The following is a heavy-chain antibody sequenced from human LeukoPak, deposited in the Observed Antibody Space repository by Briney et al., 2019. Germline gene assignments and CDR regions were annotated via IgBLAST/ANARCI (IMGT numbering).Heavy chain of an antibody. CDR1: GFTVSSNY. D-gene: IGHD3-22*01. CDR3: AKETYNSDSEIDY. CDR2: ISGSGGGGSA. J-gene: IGHJ4*02. V-gene: IGHV3-23*01. Sequence: PGGSLRLSCAASGFTVSSNYMSWVRQAPGKGLEWVSVISGSGGGGSAYTADSVSGRFIISRDNSKSTLYLQMNSLRVEDTAIYYCAKETYNSDSEIDYWGRGTLVSVSS.